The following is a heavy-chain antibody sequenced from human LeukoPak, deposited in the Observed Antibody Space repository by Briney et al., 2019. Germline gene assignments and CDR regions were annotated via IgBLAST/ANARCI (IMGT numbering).Heavy chain of an antibody. Sequence: SETLSLTCAVYGGSFSGYYWSWIRQPPGKGLEWIGRIYTSGSTNYNPSLKSRVTMSVDTSKNQFSLKLSSVTAADTAVYYCAALLDDFWSGSDYWGQGTLVTVSS. CDR2: IYTSGST. J-gene: IGHJ4*02. CDR1: GGSFSGYY. CDR3: AALLDDFWSGSDY. V-gene: IGHV4-59*10. D-gene: IGHD3-3*01.